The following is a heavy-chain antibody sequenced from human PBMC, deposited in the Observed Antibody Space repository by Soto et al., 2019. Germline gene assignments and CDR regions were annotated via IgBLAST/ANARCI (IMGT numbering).Heavy chain of an antibody. J-gene: IGHJ6*03. V-gene: IGHV4-39*01. Sequence: ASETLSLTCTVSGGSISSSSYYWGWIRQPPGKGLEWIGSIYYSGSTYYNPSLKSRVTISVDTSKNQFSLKLSSVTAADTAVYYCARRTGPAIYYYYYYMDVWGKGTTVTAP. CDR1: GGSISSSSYY. CDR3: ARRTGPAIYYYYYYMDV. D-gene: IGHD3-9*01. CDR2: IYYSGST.